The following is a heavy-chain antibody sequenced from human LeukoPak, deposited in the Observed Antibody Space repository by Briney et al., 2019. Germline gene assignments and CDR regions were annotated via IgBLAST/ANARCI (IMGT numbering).Heavy chain of an antibody. V-gene: IGHV3-23*01. CDR3: AKDRHAPGRYCSSTSCFPFDS. CDR2: ISGSGGST. D-gene: IGHD2-2*01. J-gene: IGHJ5*01. Sequence: PGGSLRLSCAASEFTVSSNYMSWVRQAPGKGLEWVSGISGSGGSTYYADSVKGRFTISRDNTKNTLYLQMNSLRAEDTAVYYCAKDRHAPGRYCSSTSCFPFDSWGQGTLVTVSS. CDR1: EFTVSSNY.